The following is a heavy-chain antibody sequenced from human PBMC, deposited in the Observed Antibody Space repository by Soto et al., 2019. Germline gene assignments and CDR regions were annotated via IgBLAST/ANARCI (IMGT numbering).Heavy chain of an antibody. V-gene: IGHV1-3*05. J-gene: IGHJ4*02. Sequence: QVQLVQSGAEEKKPGASVKVSCKASGYTFTSYAMHSVRQAPGQRLEWMGWINAGNGNTKYSQKFQGRVTITRDTSASTAYMELSSLRSEDTAVYYCARPLRATKWYYFDYWGQGTLVTVSS. CDR3: ARPLRATKWYYFDY. CDR2: INAGNGNT. D-gene: IGHD2-8*01. CDR1: GYTFTSYA.